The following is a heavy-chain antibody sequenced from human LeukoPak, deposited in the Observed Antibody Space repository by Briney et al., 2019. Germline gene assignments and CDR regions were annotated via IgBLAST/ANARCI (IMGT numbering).Heavy chain of an antibody. CDR3: AKGGLRATDY. CDR2: VNNDGSST. CDR1: GFIFSNYW. Sequence: GGSLRLPCAASGFIFSNYWMPWVHQAPGKGLVWVSRVNNDGSSTTYADSVKGRFTISRDNAKNTPYLQMNSLRAEDTAVYYCAKGGLRATDYWGQGTLVTVSS. D-gene: IGHD5/OR15-5a*01. J-gene: IGHJ4*02. V-gene: IGHV3-74*03.